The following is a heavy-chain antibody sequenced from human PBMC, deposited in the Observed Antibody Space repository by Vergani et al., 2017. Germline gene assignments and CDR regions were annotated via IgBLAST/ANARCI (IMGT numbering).Heavy chain of an antibody. V-gene: IGHV3-23*01. J-gene: IGHJ5*01. CDR3: VRARCSGPCFMSNWFDS. CDR1: GFSFTTYA. CDR2: INTNGDYT. D-gene: IGHD5-12*01. Sequence: EVQLLESGGDLVQPGGSLRLSCAASGFSFTTYAMSWVRQAPGKGLEWVSTINTNGDYTRYGDSVKGRFTISRDNSKSTLYLQMNSLRAEDTAIYYCVRARCSGPCFMSNWFDSWGQGTLVTVSS.